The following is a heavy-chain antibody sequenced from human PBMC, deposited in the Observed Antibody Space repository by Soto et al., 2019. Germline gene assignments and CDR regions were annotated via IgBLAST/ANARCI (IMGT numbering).Heavy chain of an antibody. CDR1: GFTFSSYW. V-gene: IGHV3-7*01. D-gene: IGHD2-15*01. CDR3: ARELGYCSGGSCYSDY. J-gene: IGHJ4*02. CDR2: IKQDGSEK. Sequence: GGSLRLSCAASGFTFSSYWMSWVRQAPGKGLEWVANIKQDGSEKYYVDSVKGRFTISRDNAKNSLYLQMNSLRAEDTAVYYCARELGYCSGGSCYSDYWGQGTLVTVSS.